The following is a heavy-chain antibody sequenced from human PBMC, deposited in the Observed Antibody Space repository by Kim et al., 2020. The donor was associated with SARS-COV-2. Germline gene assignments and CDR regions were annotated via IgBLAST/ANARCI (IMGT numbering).Heavy chain of an antibody. CDR3: ARALSEARWSGLIVPAAINWFDP. D-gene: IGHD2-2*01. CDR2: IYYSGRT. J-gene: IGHJ5*02. Sequence: GKGLEWIGYIYYSGRTYYNPSLKSRVTISVDTSKNQFSLKLSFVTAADTAVYYCARALSEARWSGLIVPAAINWFDPWGQGTLVTVSS. V-gene: IGHV4-31*02.